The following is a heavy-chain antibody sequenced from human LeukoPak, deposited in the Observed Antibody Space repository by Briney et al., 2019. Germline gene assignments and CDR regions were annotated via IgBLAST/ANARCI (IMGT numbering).Heavy chain of an antibody. J-gene: IGHJ4*02. CDR2: MNPNSGNT. Sequence: GASVKVSCKASGYTFTSYDINWVRQATGQGLEWMGWMNPNSGNTGYAQKFQGRVTMTRNTSISTAYMELSSLRSEDTAVYYCAREYYYDSSGYYTFDYWGQGTLVTVSS. D-gene: IGHD3-22*01. V-gene: IGHV1-8*01. CDR1: GYTFTSYD. CDR3: AREYYYDSSGYYTFDY.